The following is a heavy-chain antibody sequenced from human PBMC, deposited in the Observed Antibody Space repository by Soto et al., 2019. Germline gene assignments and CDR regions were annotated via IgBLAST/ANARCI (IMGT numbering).Heavy chain of an antibody. CDR1: GFTFSSYA. J-gene: IGHJ4*02. D-gene: IGHD2-15*01. CDR3: AKESRGYCSSCSCYGLDY. CDR2: ISGSGVIT. V-gene: IGHV3-23*01. Sequence: GGSLRLSCAASGFTFSSYAMSWVRQAPGKGLEWVSVISGSGVITDYADSVKGRFTISRDSSKNILYLQMSSLRAEETAVYYGAKESRGYCSSCSCYGLDYWGQGTLVTVSS.